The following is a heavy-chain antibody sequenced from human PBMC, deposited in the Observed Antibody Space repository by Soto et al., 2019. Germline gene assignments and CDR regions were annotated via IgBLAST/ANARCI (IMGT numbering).Heavy chain of an antibody. CDR1: GGSISGDNSY. D-gene: IGHD6-19*01. Sequence: SETLSLTCTVSGGSISGDNSYWIWIRQPPGKGLEWIGSILYSGSTNYNPSLKSRVTISIDTSKNQISLKLSSVTAADTAVYYCARKFSGLYSGFGPWGQGILVTVSS. CDR2: ILYSGST. V-gene: IGHV4-61*01. CDR3: ARKFSGLYSGFGP. J-gene: IGHJ5*02.